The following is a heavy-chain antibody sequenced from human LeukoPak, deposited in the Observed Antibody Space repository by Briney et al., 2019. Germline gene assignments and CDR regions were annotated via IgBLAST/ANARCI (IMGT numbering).Heavy chain of an antibody. V-gene: IGHV4-34*01. J-gene: IGHJ5*02. CDR3: ARDILWLNWFDP. CDR2: INHSGST. CDR1: GGSFSGYY. D-gene: IGHD2-21*01. Sequence: SETLSLTCAVYGGSFSGYYWSWIRQPPGKGLEWIGEINHSGSTNYNPSLKSRVTISVDTSKNQFSLKLSSVTAADTAVYYCARDILWLNWFDPWGQGTLVTVSP.